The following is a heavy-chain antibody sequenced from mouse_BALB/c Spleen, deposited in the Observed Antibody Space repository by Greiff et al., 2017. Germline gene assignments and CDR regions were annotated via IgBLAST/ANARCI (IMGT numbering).Heavy chain of an antibody. D-gene: IGHD1-1*01. Sequence: EVQLVESGGGLVQPGGSLRLSCATSGFTFTDYYMSWVRQPPGKALEWLGFIRNKANGYTTEYSAYVKGRFTISRDNYQRILYLQMNTLRAEDSATYYCARDAGYYGSSYAMDYWGQGTSVTVSS. CDR1: GFTFTDYY. CDR2: IRNKANGYTT. V-gene: IGHV7-3*02. J-gene: IGHJ4*01. CDR3: ARDAGYYGSSYAMDY.